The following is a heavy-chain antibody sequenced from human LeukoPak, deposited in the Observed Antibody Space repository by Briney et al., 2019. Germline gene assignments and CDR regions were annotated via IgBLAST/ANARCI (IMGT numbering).Heavy chain of an antibody. Sequence: GGSLSLSCAASGFTLTSYGIHWVRQAPGKGLQWVAFIRYDGRNKYYGDSGKGRFTISRDNSKNTLFLQMNSLRPEDTAVYYCAKEKGAPGGLFDSWGQGTLVTVSS. D-gene: IGHD2-15*01. V-gene: IGHV3-30*02. CDR1: GFTLTSYG. J-gene: IGHJ4*02. CDR2: IRYDGRNK. CDR3: AKEKGAPGGLFDS.